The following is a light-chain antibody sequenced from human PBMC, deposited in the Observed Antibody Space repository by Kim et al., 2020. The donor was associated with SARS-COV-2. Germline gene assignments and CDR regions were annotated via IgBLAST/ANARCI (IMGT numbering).Light chain of an antibody. CDR2: GKN. CDR3: NSRDTSHFVI. Sequence: SSELTQDPAVSVALGQTVRITCQGDSLRKYYATWYQQKPGQAPVLLISGKNNRHSGIPDRFSGSSSGNTASLTIAGAQAEDEADYYCNSRDTSHFVIFGGGTKLTVL. CDR1: SLRKYY. V-gene: IGLV3-19*01. J-gene: IGLJ2*01.